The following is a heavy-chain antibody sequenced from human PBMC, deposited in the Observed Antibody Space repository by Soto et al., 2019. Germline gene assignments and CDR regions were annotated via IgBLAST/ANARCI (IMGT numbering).Heavy chain of an antibody. Sequence: GGSLRLSCAASGFTFSSYAMSWVRQAPGKGLEWVSAISGSGGSTYYADSVKGRFTIPRDNSKNTLYLQMNSLRAEDTAVYYCAKEGLWFGSYGFYFDYWGQGTLVTVSS. CDR1: GFTFSSYA. V-gene: IGHV3-23*01. D-gene: IGHD3-10*01. J-gene: IGHJ4*02. CDR3: AKEGLWFGSYGFYFDY. CDR2: ISGSGGST.